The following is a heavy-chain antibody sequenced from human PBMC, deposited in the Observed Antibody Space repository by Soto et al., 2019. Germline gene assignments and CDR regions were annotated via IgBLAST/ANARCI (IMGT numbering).Heavy chain of an antibody. Sequence: QVQLQESGPGLVKPSQTLSLTCSVSGGSISRGGYYWSWIRQHPGEGLEWIGDIFYSGNPQYNPSLKSRVIISVDTSKSQFSLKLSSVTAADTAVYYCASGQFSSAWYRAEYLQHWGQGTLVTVSS. CDR2: IFYSGNP. D-gene: IGHD6-19*01. CDR1: GGSISRGGYY. V-gene: IGHV4-31*03. CDR3: ASGQFSSAWYRAEYLQH. J-gene: IGHJ1*01.